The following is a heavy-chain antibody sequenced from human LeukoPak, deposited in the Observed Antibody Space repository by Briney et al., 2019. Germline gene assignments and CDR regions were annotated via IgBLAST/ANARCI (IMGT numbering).Heavy chain of an antibody. CDR3: AKVPGVTFGGPGGAFDI. D-gene: IGHD3-16*01. V-gene: IGHV3-30*02. J-gene: IGHJ3*02. CDR1: GFTFSSYG. CDR2: IRHDGSNK. Sequence: GGSLRLSCAASGFTFSSYGMHWVRQAPGKGLAWVTFIRHDGSNKYYADSVKGRFTISRDNAKNSLYLQMNSLRAEDTALYYCAKVPGVTFGGPGGAFDIWGQGAMVTVSS.